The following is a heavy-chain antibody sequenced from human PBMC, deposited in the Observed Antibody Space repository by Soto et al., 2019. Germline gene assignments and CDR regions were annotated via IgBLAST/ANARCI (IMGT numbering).Heavy chain of an antibody. CDR3: AKDPMSGASDY. J-gene: IGHJ4*02. CDR1: GFTFSSYG. V-gene: IGHV3-30*18. CDR2: ISYDGSNK. Sequence: PGGSLRLSCAASGFTFSSYGMHWVRQAPGKGLEWVAVISYDGSNKYYADSVKGRFTISRDNSKNTLYLQMNSLRAEDTAVYYCAKDPMSGASDYWGRGTLVTVSS.